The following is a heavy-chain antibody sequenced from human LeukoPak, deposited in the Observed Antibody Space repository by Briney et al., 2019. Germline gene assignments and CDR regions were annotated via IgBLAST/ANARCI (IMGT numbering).Heavy chain of an antibody. CDR1: GYRFTNYW. V-gene: IGHV5-51*01. Sequence: GASLKISCKGSGYRFTNYWIAWVRQMPGRGLEWMGIIYPGDSDTRYSPSFQGQVTISGDRSISTAYLQWSSLKASDTAMYYCAGGRYCTSTSCSHFDYWGQGTLVTVSS. CDR3: AGGRYCTSTSCSHFDY. CDR2: IYPGDSDT. D-gene: IGHD2-2*01. J-gene: IGHJ4*02.